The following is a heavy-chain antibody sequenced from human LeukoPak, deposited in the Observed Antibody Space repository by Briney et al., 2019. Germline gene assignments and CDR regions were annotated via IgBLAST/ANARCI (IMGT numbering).Heavy chain of an antibody. CDR3: ARAVVVVPAAIVPDAFGI. J-gene: IGHJ3*02. V-gene: IGHV1-18*01. Sequence: ASVKVSCKASGYTFTSYGISWVRQAPGQGLEWMGWISAYNGNTNYAQKLQGRVTMTTDTSTSTAYMELRSLRSDDTAVYYCARAVVVVPAAIVPDAFGIWGQGTMDTVSS. CDR1: GYTFTSYG. D-gene: IGHD2-2*01. CDR2: ISAYNGNT.